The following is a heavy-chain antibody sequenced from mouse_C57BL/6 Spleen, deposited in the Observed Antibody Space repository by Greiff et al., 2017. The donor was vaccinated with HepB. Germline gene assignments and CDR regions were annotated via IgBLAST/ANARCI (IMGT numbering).Heavy chain of an antibody. V-gene: IGHV1-69*01. Sequence: VQLQQSGAELVMPGASVKLSCKASGYTFTSYWMHWVKQRPGQGLEWIGEIDPSDSYTNYNQKFKGKSTLTVDKSSSTAYMQLSSLTSEDSAVYYCARRSTGTGYFDYWGQSTTLTVSS. J-gene: IGHJ2*01. CDR2: IDPSDSYT. D-gene: IGHD4-1*02. CDR1: GYTFTSYW. CDR3: ARRSTGTGYFDY.